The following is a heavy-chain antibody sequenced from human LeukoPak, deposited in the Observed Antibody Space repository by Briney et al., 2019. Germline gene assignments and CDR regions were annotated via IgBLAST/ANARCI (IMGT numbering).Heavy chain of an antibody. CDR3: AREPLWFGELLSASFDY. D-gene: IGHD3-10*01. CDR2: ISAISSSST. CDR1: GFTFSSYS. Sequence: GGSLRLSCAASGFTFSSYSMNWVRQAPGKGLEWVSYISAISSSSTYYADSVKGRFTISRDNAKNSLYLQMNSLRSDDTAVYYCAREPLWFGELLSASFDYWGQGTLVTVSS. V-gene: IGHV3-48*04. J-gene: IGHJ4*02.